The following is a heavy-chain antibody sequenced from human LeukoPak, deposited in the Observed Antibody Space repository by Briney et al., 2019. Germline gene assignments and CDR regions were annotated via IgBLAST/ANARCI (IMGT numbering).Heavy chain of an antibody. CDR1: GYSFTSYW. D-gene: IGHD2-2*03. Sequence: GESLKISCKGSGYSFTSYWIGWVRQMPGKGLEWVGIIYPGDSDTRYSPSFQGQVTISADKSISTAYLQWSSLKVSDTAIYYCARPPSRGYSSSFEYWGRGTLVTVSS. J-gene: IGHJ4*02. CDR3: ARPPSRGYSSSFEY. CDR2: IYPGDSDT. V-gene: IGHV5-51*01.